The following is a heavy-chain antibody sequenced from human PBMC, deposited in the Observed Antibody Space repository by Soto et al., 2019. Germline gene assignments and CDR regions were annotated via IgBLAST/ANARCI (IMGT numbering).Heavy chain of an antibody. CDR1: GGSISSYY. D-gene: IGHD2-15*01. J-gene: IGHJ4*02. V-gene: IGHV4-59*08. Sequence: PSETLSLTCTVSGGSISSYYWSWIRQPPGKGLEWIGYIYYSVSTNYNPSLKSRVTISVDTSKNQFSLKLSSVTAADTAVYYCARSGCRGGSCYSYYFDYWGQGTLVTVSS. CDR3: ARSGCRGGSCYSYYFDY. CDR2: IYYSVST.